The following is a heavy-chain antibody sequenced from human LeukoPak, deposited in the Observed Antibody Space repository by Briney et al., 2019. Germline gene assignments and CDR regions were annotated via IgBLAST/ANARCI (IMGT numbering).Heavy chain of an antibody. Sequence: GRSLRLSCAASGFTFSSYGMHWVRQAPGKGLEWVAVISYDGSNKYYADSVKGRFTISRDNSKDTLYLQMNSLRVEDTAVYYCAKSLSLTVRGVPLADSWGQGTLVTVSS. CDR1: GFTFSSYG. J-gene: IGHJ4*02. V-gene: IGHV3-30*18. D-gene: IGHD3-10*01. CDR3: AKSLSLTVRGVPLADS. CDR2: ISYDGSNK.